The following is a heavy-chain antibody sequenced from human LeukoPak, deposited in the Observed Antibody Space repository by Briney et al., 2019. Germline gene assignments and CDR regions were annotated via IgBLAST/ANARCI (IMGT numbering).Heavy chain of an antibody. CDR3: ATARNFRFEY. V-gene: IGHV3-74*01. CDR2: MNGEGTTI. D-gene: IGHD1-7*01. CDR1: GLTFRTTW. J-gene: IGHJ4*02. Sequence: GGSLRLSCAPSGLTFRTTWMHWVRQAPGKGLMWVSRMNGEGTTIDYADSVKGRFTVSRDYAKNTLFLQMNNLRTEDTALYFCATARNFRFEYWGQGSLVIVSA.